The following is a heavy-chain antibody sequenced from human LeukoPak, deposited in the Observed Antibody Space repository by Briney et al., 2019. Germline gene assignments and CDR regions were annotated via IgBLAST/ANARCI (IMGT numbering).Heavy chain of an antibody. J-gene: IGHJ3*02. V-gene: IGHV3-64*04. Sequence: GGSLRLSCSVSGFTFSSYAMHWVRQAPGKGLEYVSVIRSDGVDVYYTDSVKGRFTISRDNSKNTLYLQMNSLRAEDTAVYYCARARTDAFDIWGQGTMVTVSS. CDR3: ARARTDAFDI. CDR2: IRSDGVDV. CDR1: GFTFSSYA.